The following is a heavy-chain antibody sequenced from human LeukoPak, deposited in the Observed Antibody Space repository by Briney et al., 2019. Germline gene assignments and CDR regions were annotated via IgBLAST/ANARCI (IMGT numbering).Heavy chain of an antibody. D-gene: IGHD2-15*01. CDR3: ARGGVVVAATSVLTPNWFDP. J-gene: IGHJ5*02. CDR2: INPSGGST. CDR1: GYTXTSYY. V-gene: IGHV1-46*01. Sequence: ASVKVSCKASGYTXTSYYMHWVRQAPGQGLEWMGMINPSGGSTSYAQKFQGRVTMTRDTSTGTVYMELSSLRSEDTAVYYCARGGVVVAATSVLTPNWFDPWGQGTLVTVSS.